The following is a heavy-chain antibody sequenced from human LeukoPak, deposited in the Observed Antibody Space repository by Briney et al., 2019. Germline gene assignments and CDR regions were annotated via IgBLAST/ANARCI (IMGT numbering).Heavy chain of an antibody. Sequence: GGSLRLSCEASRFTFSNYWMHWVRQPPGKGLMWVSQISTDGSQTFYADSVKGRFTISRDNAQNTLFLQMDSLRPEDTAVYYCVRSLRSADFWGRGTLVTVSS. CDR2: ISTDGSQT. CDR3: VRSLRSADF. CDR1: RFTFSNYW. V-gene: IGHV3-74*01. J-gene: IGHJ4*02.